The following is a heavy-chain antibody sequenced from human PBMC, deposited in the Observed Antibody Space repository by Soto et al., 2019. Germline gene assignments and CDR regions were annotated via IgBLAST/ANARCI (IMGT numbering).Heavy chain of an antibody. J-gene: IGHJ6*02. CDR2: ISYDGSNK. CDR3: ARDLVDFGVVIPLNYYYGMDV. V-gene: IGHV3-30-3*01. D-gene: IGHD3-3*01. CDR1: GFTFSSYA. Sequence: LRLSCAASGFTFSSYAMHWVRQAPGKGLEWVAVISYDGSNKYYADSVKGRFTISRDNSKNTLHLQMNSLRAEDTAVYYCARDLVDFGVVIPLNYYYGMDVWGQGTTVTVSS.